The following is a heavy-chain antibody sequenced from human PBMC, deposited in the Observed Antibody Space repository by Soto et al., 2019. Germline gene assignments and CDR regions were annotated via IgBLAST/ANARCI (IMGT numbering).Heavy chain of an antibody. CDR3: AKELLKNFWSGFLPYYYYGMDV. CDR1: GFSFSSHG. CDR2: ISFDGSNK. D-gene: IGHD3-3*01. V-gene: IGHV3-30*18. Sequence: GGSLRLSCAASGFSFSSHGIHWVRQAPGKGLEWVAIISFDGSNKYYADSVKGRFTISRDNSKNTLYLQMNSLRAEDTAVYYCAKELLKNFWSGFLPYYYYGMDVWGQGTTVTVSS. J-gene: IGHJ6*02.